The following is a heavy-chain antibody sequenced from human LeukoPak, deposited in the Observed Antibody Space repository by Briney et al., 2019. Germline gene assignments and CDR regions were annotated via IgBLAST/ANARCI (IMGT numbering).Heavy chain of an antibody. CDR1: VFSISSYE. Sequence: GGSLRLSCAASVFSISSYEMNWVRQAPGKGLEWVSYISSSGSTIYYADSVKGRFTISRDNAKNSLYLQMNSLRAEDTAVYYCARVELAPYYYYMDVRGKGTTVTVSS. D-gene: IGHD1-26*01. J-gene: IGHJ6*03. CDR3: ARVELAPYYYYMDV. V-gene: IGHV3-48*03. CDR2: ISSSGSTI.